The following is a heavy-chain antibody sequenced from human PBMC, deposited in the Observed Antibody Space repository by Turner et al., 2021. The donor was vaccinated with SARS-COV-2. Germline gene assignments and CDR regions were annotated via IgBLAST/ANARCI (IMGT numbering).Heavy chain of an antibody. CDR2: IYYSGST. CDR3: ARHSPELRGDYFDY. J-gene: IGHJ4*02. Sequence: QLQLQESGPGLVKPSETLSLTCTVSGGSISSSSYYWGWIRQPPGKGLEWIGYIYYSGSTCYNPSLKSRVTISVDTSKNQFSLKLSSVTAADTAVYYCARHSPELRGDYFDYWGQGTLVTVSS. V-gene: IGHV4-39*01. CDR1: GGSISSSSYY. D-gene: IGHD1-26*01.